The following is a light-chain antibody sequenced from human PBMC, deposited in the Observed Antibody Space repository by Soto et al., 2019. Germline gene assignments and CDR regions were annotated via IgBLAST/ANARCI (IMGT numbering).Light chain of an antibody. V-gene: IGKV3-11*01. CDR1: ESVGSC. CDR2: DAS. J-gene: IGKJ5*01. Sequence: ETVLTQSPATLSLSPGERATLSCRASESVGSCVAWYRQKPGQGPRLLIFDASNRATGIPVRFSSSGSGTDFTLTISSLEPEDFAVYYCQQRSSWPPTFGQGTRLEIK. CDR3: QQRSSWPPT.